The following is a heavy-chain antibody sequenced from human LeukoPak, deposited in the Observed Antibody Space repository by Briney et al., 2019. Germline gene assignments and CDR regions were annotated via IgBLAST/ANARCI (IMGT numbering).Heavy chain of an antibody. CDR3: ARRYSNSWYDAFDI. Sequence: ASVKVSCKASGYTFTSYGISWVRQAPGQGLEWMGWISAYNGNTNYAQKLQGRVTMTTDTSTSTAYMELRSLRSDDTAVYHCARRYSNSWYDAFDIWGQGTMVTVSS. CDR1: GYTFTSYG. V-gene: IGHV1-18*01. J-gene: IGHJ3*02. D-gene: IGHD6-13*01. CDR2: ISAYNGNT.